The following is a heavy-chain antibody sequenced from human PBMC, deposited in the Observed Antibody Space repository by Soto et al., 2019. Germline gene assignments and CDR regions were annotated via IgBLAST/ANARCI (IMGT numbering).Heavy chain of an antibody. J-gene: IGHJ6*03. CDR3: ATQQRRNYDILTGYYNNYYYMDV. CDR2: ITGSASST. Sequence: GGSLRLSCAGSGFGFSSYAMSWVRQAPGKGLEWVSCITGSASSTYYADSVKGRFTISRDNSKNTLYLQMNSLRAEDTAVYYCATQQRRNYDILTGYYNNYYYMDVWGKGTTVTVSS. CDR1: GFGFSSYA. V-gene: IGHV3-23*01. D-gene: IGHD3-9*01.